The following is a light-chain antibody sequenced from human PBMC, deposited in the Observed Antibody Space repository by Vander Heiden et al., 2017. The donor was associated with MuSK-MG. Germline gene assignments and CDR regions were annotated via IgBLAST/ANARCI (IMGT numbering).Light chain of an antibody. CDR1: QDLGNY. Sequence: IQMTQSPSSLSASVGDRVTIPCPAGQDLGNYLNWCQQKPGKTPNLLIYDASNCETGVPPTCSGSGCGTNFTFTTSSRQPEDNAANYCQHHDNCPPLTFGQGTRLEIK. V-gene: IGKV1-33*01. J-gene: IGKJ5*01. CDR2: DAS. CDR3: QHHDNCPPLT.